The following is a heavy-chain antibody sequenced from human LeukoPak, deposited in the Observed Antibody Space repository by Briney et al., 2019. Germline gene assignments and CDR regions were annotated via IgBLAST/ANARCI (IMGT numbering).Heavy chain of an antibody. CDR3: ARGDGYNPLDY. CDR2: IYPGDSDT. Sequence: GESLMISCNCSGYSFTSYWIGWVRQMPGEGLEWMGIIYPGDSDTRYSPSFQGHVTISADKSISTAYLQWSSLKASDTAMYYCARGDGYNPLDYWGQGTLVTVSS. CDR1: GYSFTSYW. V-gene: IGHV5-51*01. J-gene: IGHJ4*02. D-gene: IGHD5-24*01.